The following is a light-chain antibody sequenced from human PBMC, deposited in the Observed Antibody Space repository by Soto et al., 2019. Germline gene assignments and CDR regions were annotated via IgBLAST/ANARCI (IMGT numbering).Light chain of an antibody. CDR2: AAS. CDR3: QQLNSYPFT. Sequence: DIQLTQSPSFLSASVGDRVTITCRASQGISSYLAWYQQKPGKAPKLLIYAASTVQSGVPSRFSGSGSGTEFTLAISSLQPVDFATFYCQQLNSYPFTFGGGTKVEIK. J-gene: IGKJ4*01. V-gene: IGKV1-9*01. CDR1: QGISSY.